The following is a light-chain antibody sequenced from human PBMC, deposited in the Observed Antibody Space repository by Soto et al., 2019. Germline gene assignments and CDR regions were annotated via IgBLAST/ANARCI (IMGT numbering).Light chain of an antibody. V-gene: IGLV3-21*04. CDR3: RVWDSSSDHGV. J-gene: IGLJ2*01. Sequence: SYELTQPPSVSVAPGKTARITCGGNNIGSKSVHWYQQKPGQAPVLVIYYDSDRPSGIPERFSGSNSGNTATLTISRVEAGDEADYYCRVWDSSSDHGVFGGGTKVTVL. CDR1: NIGSKS. CDR2: YDS.